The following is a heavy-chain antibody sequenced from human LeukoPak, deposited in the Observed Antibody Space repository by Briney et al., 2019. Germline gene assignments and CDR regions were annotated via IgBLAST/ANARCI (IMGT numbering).Heavy chain of an antibody. J-gene: IGHJ4*02. V-gene: IGHV4-34*01. Sequence: PSETLSLTCAVYGGSFSGYYWSWIRHPPAKGLEWIGEINHSGSTNYNPSLKSRVTISVDTSKNQFSLKLSSVTAADTAVYYCARGPSNYYGSGSYLAYWGQGTLVTVSS. CDR2: INHSGST. D-gene: IGHD3-10*01. CDR1: GGSFSGYY. CDR3: ARGPSNYYGSGSYLAY.